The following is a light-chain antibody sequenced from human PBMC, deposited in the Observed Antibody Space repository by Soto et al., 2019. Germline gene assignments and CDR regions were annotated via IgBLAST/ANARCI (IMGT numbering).Light chain of an antibody. J-gene: IGKJ5*01. Sequence: EIVLTQSPVTLSLSPGERATLSCRASQSVRTYLAWYQVKPGQAPRLLIYDASRRASGVPDRFSGSGSGTDFTLTISRLEPEDFALYYCQKRNTRPPITFGQGTRLEIK. CDR1: QSVRTY. V-gene: IGKV3-11*01. CDR2: DAS. CDR3: QKRNTRPPIT.